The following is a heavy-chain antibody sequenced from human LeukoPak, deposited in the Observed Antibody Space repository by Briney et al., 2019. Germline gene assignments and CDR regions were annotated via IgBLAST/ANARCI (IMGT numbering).Heavy chain of an antibody. D-gene: IGHD3-16*02. CDR1: GFTFSDYS. J-gene: IGHJ4*02. V-gene: IGHV3-48*02. Sequence: PGGSLRLSCAASGFTFSDYSMNWVRQAPGKGLEWVSYISGGSGTIYYADSVKGRFTISRDNAKNSLFLQMNSLRDKDTAVYYCARGQRYSTSPFDNWGQGTLVTVSS. CDR2: ISGGSGTI. CDR3: ARGQRYSTSPFDN.